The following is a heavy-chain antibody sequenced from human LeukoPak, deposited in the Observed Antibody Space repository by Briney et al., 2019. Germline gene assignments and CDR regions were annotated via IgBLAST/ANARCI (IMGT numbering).Heavy chain of an antibody. CDR1: GGSISSSNYY. CDR3: ARAVTSSSSWYKWVNWFDP. CDR2: VYYSGNT. J-gene: IGHJ5*02. D-gene: IGHD6-13*01. V-gene: IGHV4-39*07. Sequence: SETLSLTCTVSGGSISSSNYYWGWIRQPPGKGLECIGSVYYSGNTYYNPSLKSRVTISVDTSKNQFSLKLSSVTAADTAVYYCARAVTSSSSWYKWVNWFDPWGQGALVTVSS.